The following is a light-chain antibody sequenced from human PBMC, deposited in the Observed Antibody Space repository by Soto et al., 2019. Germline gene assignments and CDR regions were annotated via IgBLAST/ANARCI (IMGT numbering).Light chain of an antibody. CDR3: CSFAGSNSLI. CDR1: SSDVGGYNY. Sequence: QSALTQPRSVSGSPGQSVTISCTGTSSDVGGYNYVSWYQRHPGKAPKLIISDVTKRPSGVPDRFSGSKSGNTASLTISGLQAEDEADYECCSFAGSNSLIFGGGTKVTVL. CDR2: DVT. V-gene: IGLV2-11*01. J-gene: IGLJ2*01.